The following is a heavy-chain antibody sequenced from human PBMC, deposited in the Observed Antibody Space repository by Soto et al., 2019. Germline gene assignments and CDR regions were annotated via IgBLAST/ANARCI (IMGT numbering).Heavy chain of an antibody. V-gene: IGHV4-4*07. CDR2: VSTSGHP. CDR1: GGSISDYSSSHY. D-gene: IGHD1-26*01. Sequence: PSETLSLPCTVSGGSISDYSSSHYWSWIRQPAGKGLEWVGRVSTSGHPTYSPSLKSRVTMSLDTSKNQFSLTVNSVTAADTAMYYCAVETVGGSPGDCWGQGTLVTVSS. J-gene: IGHJ1*01. CDR3: AVETVGGSPGDC.